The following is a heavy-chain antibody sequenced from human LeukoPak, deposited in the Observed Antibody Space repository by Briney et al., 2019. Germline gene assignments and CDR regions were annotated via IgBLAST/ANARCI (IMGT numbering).Heavy chain of an antibody. CDR1: GGSISNYY. Sequence: SETLSLTCTVSGGSISNYYWSWIRQPPGKGLEWIGYIYYSGSTNYNPSLKSRVTISVDTSRNQFSLKLSSVTAADTAVYYCARGGGYYTSGSYLGHWGQGTLVTVSS. J-gene: IGHJ4*02. V-gene: IGHV4-59*01. CDR2: IYYSGST. D-gene: IGHD3-10*01. CDR3: ARGGGYYTSGSYLGH.